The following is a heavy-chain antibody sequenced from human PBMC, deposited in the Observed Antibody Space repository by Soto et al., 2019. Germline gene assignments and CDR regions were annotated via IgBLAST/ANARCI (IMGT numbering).Heavy chain of an antibody. J-gene: IGHJ4*02. Sequence: ASVKVSCKASGYTFTSYGISWVRQAPGQGLEWMGWISAYNGNTNYAQKLQGRVTMTTDTSTSTAYMELRSLRSDDTAVYYCARDFRFGELSPPGDYWGQGTLVTVSS. D-gene: IGHD3-10*01. CDR2: ISAYNGNT. V-gene: IGHV1-18*01. CDR1: GYTFTSYG. CDR3: ARDFRFGELSPPGDY.